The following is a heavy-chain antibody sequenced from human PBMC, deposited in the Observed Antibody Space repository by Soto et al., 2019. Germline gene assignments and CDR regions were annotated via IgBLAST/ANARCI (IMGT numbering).Heavy chain of an antibody. Sequence: SETLSLTCTVSGGSISSSSYYWGWIRQPPGKGLEWIGSIYYSGSTYYNPSLKSRVTISVDTSKNQFSLKLSSVTAADTAVYYCARLVWNDPYDGMDVWGQGTTVT. CDR2: IYYSGST. D-gene: IGHD1-1*01. J-gene: IGHJ6*02. CDR3: ARLVWNDPYDGMDV. V-gene: IGHV4-39*01. CDR1: GGSISSSSYY.